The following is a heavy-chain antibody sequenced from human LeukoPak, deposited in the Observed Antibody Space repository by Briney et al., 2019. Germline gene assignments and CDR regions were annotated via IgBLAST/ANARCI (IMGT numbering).Heavy chain of an antibody. D-gene: IGHD3-22*01. CDR3: AKGFDTSGSYPYYSDY. Sequence: GGSLRLSCAASGFTFSSFGMHWVRQAPGKGLEWVAFIRYDESNKYYADSVKGRFTISRYNSKNTLYLQMSSLRAEDTAVCYCAKGFDTSGSYPYYSDYWGQGTLVTVSS. J-gene: IGHJ4*02. CDR2: IRYDESNK. V-gene: IGHV3-30*02. CDR1: GFTFSSFG.